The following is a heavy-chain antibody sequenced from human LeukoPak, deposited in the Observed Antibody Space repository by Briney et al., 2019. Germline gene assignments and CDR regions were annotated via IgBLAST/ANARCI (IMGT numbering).Heavy chain of an antibody. CDR1: GFTFSSYG. J-gene: IGHJ4*02. CDR3: AKGPCGGDCYSDY. D-gene: IGHD2-21*02. Sequence: GGSLRLSCAASGFTFSSYGMHWVRQAPGKGLEWVAVIWYDGSNKYYADSVKGRFTISRDNSKNTLYLQMNSLRAEDTAVYYCAKGPCGGDCYSDYWGQGTLATVSS. V-gene: IGHV3-33*06. CDR2: IWYDGSNK.